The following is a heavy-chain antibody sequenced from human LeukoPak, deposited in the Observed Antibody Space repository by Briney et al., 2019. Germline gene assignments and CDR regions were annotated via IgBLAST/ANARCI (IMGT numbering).Heavy chain of an antibody. CDR2: IRFDGSNR. CDR3: ATLAAGSLDY. Sequence: GGSLRLSCAASGFTFSDYGMHWVRQAPGKGLEWLAFIRFDGSNRYYADSVKGRFTISRDTSKNMLYLQMNSLRAEDTAVYYCATLAAGSLDYWGQGTLVTVAS. V-gene: IGHV3-30*02. D-gene: IGHD3-10*01. J-gene: IGHJ4*02. CDR1: GFTFSDYG.